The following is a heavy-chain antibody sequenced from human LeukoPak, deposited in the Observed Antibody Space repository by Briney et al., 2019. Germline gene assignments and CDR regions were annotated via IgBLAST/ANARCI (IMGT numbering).Heavy chain of an antibody. CDR2: IRYDGSNK. V-gene: IGHV3-30*02. D-gene: IGHD3-22*01. CDR3: AKPSLYYYDTSGYYRYWYFDL. J-gene: IGHJ2*01. Sequence: GGSLRLSCAASGFTFSSYGMHWVRQAPGKGLEWVAFIRYDGSNKYYADSVKGRFTISRDNSKNTLYLQMNSLRAEDTAVYYCAKPSLYYYDTSGYYRYWYFDLWGRGTLVTVSS. CDR1: GFTFSSYG.